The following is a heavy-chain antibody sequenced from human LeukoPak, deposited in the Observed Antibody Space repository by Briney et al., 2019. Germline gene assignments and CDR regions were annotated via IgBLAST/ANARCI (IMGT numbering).Heavy chain of an antibody. Sequence: PETLSLTCTVSGYPINNAYYWVWIRQPPGRGLEWIGSLYHPDSTYYNPSLKSRVTLTADTSRNQFSLKLSFVTAADTAVYYCAREAKYSSSAPARHGAFDIWGQGTMVTVSS. J-gene: IGHJ3*02. CDR1: GYPINNAYY. D-gene: IGHD6-6*01. CDR2: LYHPDST. CDR3: AREAKYSSSAPARHGAFDI. V-gene: IGHV4-38-2*02.